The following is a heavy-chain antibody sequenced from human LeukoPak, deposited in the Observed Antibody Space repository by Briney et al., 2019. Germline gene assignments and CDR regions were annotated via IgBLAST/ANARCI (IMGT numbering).Heavy chain of an antibody. CDR2: IITFLGVA. J-gene: IGHJ5*02. D-gene: IGHD3-10*01. V-gene: IGHV1-69*04. Sequence: SVTVSCKASGGTCSSYAISWGRQAPGQGLGWVGRIITFLGVATYAQTFQSRVAIIAVKSTSTAYMELRSLSSEDTAVSACASSLGGFGELSPASWGQGTLVTVSS. CDR3: ASSLGGFGELSPAS. CDR1: GGTCSSYA.